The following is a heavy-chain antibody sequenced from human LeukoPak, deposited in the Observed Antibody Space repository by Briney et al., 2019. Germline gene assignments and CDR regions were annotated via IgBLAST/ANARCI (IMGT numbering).Heavy chain of an antibody. V-gene: IGHV4-34*01. CDR1: GGSFSGYY. CDR2: INHSGGT. Sequence: PSETLSLTCAVYGGSFSGYYWSWIRQPPEKGLEWIGEINHSGGTNYNPSLKSRVTISLDTSKTQFSLRLSSVTAADTAVYSCARVSMVRGVQAAFDIWGQGTMVTVSS. D-gene: IGHD3-10*01. J-gene: IGHJ3*02. CDR3: ARVSMVRGVQAAFDI.